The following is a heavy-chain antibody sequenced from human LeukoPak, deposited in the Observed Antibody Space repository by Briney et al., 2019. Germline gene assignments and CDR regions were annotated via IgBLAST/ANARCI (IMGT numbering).Heavy chain of an antibody. V-gene: IGHV1-18*01. D-gene: IGHD6-19*01. CDR3: ARIAVAVWVDP. CDR1: GGTFSSYA. CDR2: ISAYNGNT. Sequence: ASVKVSCKASGGTFSSYAISWVRQAPGQGLEWMGWISAYNGNTNYAQKLQGRVTMTTDTSTSTAYMELRSLRSDDTAVYYCARIAVAVWVDPWGQGTLVTVSS. J-gene: IGHJ5*02.